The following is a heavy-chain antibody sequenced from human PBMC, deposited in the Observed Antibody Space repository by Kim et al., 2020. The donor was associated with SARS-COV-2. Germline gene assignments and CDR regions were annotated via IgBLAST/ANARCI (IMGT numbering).Heavy chain of an antibody. Sequence: GGSLRLSCAASGFTFSSYAMSWVRQAPGKGLEWVSAISGSGGSTYYADSVKGRFTISRDNSKNTLYLQMNSLRAEDTAVYYCAKTYYDILTGYYWAFDYWGQGTLVTVSS. CDR1: GFTFSSYA. D-gene: IGHD3-9*01. CDR3: AKTYYDILTGYYWAFDY. V-gene: IGHV3-23*01. CDR2: ISGSGGST. J-gene: IGHJ4*02.